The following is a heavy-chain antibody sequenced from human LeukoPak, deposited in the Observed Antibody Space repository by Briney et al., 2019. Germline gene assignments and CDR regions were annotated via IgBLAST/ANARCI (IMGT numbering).Heavy chain of an antibody. D-gene: IGHD3-16*01. J-gene: IGHJ4*02. CDR2: INAGNGDT. CDR1: VYIFSKYA. V-gene: IGHV1-3*01. CDR3: AREIRGPGLYSYYFDM. Sequence: ASVTVSCKASVYIFSKYAVHWVRQAPGQGLEGMGFINAGNGDTKYLQRFHDRAILTTDTSAPTVYMDLTSLRAEDTAVCYCAREIRGPGLYSYYFDMWGQGTLVTVSS.